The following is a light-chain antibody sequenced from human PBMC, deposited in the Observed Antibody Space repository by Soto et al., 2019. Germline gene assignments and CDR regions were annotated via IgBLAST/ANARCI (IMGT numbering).Light chain of an antibody. Sequence: QSVLTQPPSVSGAPGQRVSISCTGSSSNIGSGYDVHWYQQLPGTAPKLLIYGNSNRPSVVRDRFSGSKSGTSASLAITGLQAEDEDDYYCQSYDTSLSGSWVFGGGTKLTVL. J-gene: IGLJ2*01. CDR3: QSYDTSLSGSWV. V-gene: IGLV1-40*01. CDR2: GNS. CDR1: SSNIGSGYD.